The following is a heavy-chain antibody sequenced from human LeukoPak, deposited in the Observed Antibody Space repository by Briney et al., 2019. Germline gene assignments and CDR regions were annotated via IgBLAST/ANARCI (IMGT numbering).Heavy chain of an antibody. J-gene: IGHJ4*02. Sequence: SETLSLTCTLSGGSISRYYWSWIRQPPGKGLEWIGYIYYSGSTKYNPSLKSRVTISLDTSKNQFSLKLSSVTAADTAVYYCARNPGSEYPEWWGQGTLVTVSS. CDR1: GGSISRYY. CDR2: IYYSGST. D-gene: IGHD2-15*01. V-gene: IGHV4-59*12. CDR3: ARNPGSEYPEW.